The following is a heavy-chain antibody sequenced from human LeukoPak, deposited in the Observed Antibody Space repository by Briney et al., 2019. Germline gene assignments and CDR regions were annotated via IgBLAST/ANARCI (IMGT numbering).Heavy chain of an antibody. CDR3: AKALLYYYDSSGYYPPVDY. V-gene: IGHV3-23*01. D-gene: IGHD3-22*01. CDR1: GCTFSSYA. J-gene: IGHJ4*02. Sequence: QSGGSLRLSCAASGCTFSSYAMSWVRQAPGKGLEWVSAISGSGGSTYYADSVKGRFTISRDNSKNTLYLQMNSLRAEDTAVYYCAKALLYYYDSSGYYPPVDYWGQGTLVTVSS. CDR2: ISGSGGST.